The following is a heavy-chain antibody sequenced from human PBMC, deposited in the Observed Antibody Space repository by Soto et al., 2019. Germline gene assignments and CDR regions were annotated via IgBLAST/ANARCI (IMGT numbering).Heavy chain of an antibody. CDR1: GGSISSGGYY. CDR3: ARDRPHPYSSSSRYYYYYMDV. V-gene: IGHV4-31*03. J-gene: IGHJ6*03. Sequence: SETLSLTCTVSGGSISSGGYYWSWIRQHPGKGLEWIGYIYYSGSTYYNPSLKSRVTISVDTSKNQFSLKLSSVTAADTAVYYCARDRPHPYSSSSRYYYYYMDVWGKGTTVTVSS. CDR2: IYYSGST. D-gene: IGHD6-6*01.